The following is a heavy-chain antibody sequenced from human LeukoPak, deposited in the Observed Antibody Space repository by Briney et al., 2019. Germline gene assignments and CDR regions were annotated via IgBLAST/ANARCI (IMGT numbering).Heavy chain of an antibody. J-gene: IGHJ4*02. D-gene: IGHD6-19*01. CDR2: VNPQGGDP. CDR1: GFTFSAYA. CDR3: ARARWSSTGWFLGY. V-gene: IGHV3-74*01. Sequence: PGGSLRLSCSASGFTFSAYAMYWVRQAPGKGVVWVSRVNPQGGDPSYTDSVKGRFTISRDNAKDSLHLQMDNLRAEDTAVYYCARARWSSTGWFLGYWGQGTLVAVSS.